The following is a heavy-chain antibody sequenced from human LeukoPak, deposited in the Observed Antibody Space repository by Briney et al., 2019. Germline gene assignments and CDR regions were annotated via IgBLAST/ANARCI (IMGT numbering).Heavy chain of an antibody. V-gene: IGHV3-21*01. D-gene: IGHD1-26*01. CDR2: ITSSSNNI. CDR1: GFAFSSYS. Sequence: DPGGSLRLSCAASGFAFSSYSMNWVRQAPGKGLEWVSCITSSSNNIYYADSVRGRFTISRDNAKNSLYLQMNSLRVEDTAVYYCARMRGDLVDVIYSYFFDYWGQGALVTVSS. J-gene: IGHJ4*02. CDR3: ARMRGDLVDVIYSYFFDY.